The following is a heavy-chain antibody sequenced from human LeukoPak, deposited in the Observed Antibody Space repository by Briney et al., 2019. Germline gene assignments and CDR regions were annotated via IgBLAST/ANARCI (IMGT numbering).Heavy chain of an antibody. V-gene: IGHV1-69*01. Sequence: SVKLSCTASGGTFSSYAISWVRQPPGQGLEWMGGIIPIFGTANYAQKFQGRVTITADESTSTAYMELSSLRSEDTAVYYCAREPYCSGGSCSSAPLDYWGQGTLVTVSS. CDR1: GGTFSSYA. J-gene: IGHJ4*02. D-gene: IGHD2-15*01. CDR2: IIPIFGTA. CDR3: AREPYCSGGSCSSAPLDY.